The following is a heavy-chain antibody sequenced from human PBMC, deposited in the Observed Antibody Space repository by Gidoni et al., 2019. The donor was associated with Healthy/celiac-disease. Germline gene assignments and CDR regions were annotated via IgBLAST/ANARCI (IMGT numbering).Heavy chain of an antibody. J-gene: IGHJ5*02. CDR1: GYSFTIYW. V-gene: IGHV5-10-1*03. CDR2: IDPSDSYT. D-gene: IGHD3-22*01. CDR3: ARQVDYYDSSGYYYINWFDP. Sequence: EVQLVQSGAEVQKPGESLRISCKGSGYSFTIYWTSRVRQMPGKGLEWMGRIDPSDSYTNYSPSFQGHVTISADKSISTAYLQWSSLKASDTAMYYCARQVDYYDSSGYYYINWFDPWGQGTLVTVSS.